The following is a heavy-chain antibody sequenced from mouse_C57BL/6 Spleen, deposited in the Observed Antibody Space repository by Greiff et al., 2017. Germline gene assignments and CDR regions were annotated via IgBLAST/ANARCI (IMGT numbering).Heavy chain of an antibody. V-gene: IGHV1-4*01. D-gene: IGHD4-1*01. CDR2: IIHSSGYT. Sequence: VQLQQSGAELARPGASVKMSCTASGYTFTSYSMHWVHQTPGQGLEWIGYIIHSSGYTKYNQKFKDQATLTADKSASTAYMQLSSLTSEDAAVYYCARVNWDPYYFDYWGQGTTLTVSS. CDR1: GYTFTSYS. J-gene: IGHJ2*01. CDR3: ARVNWDPYYFDY.